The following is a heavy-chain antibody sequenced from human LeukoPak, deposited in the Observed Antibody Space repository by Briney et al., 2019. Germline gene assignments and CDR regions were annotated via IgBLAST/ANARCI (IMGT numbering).Heavy chain of an antibody. CDR1: GGSISSSSYY. J-gene: IGHJ3*02. D-gene: IGHD3-3*01. V-gene: IGHV4-39*01. CDR3: ARHVYDFWSGYSTSGAFDT. Sequence: SETLSLTCTVSGGSISSSSYYWGWIRQPPGKGLEWIGSIYYSGSTYYNPSLKSRVTISVDTSKNQFSLKLSSVTAADTAVYYRARHVYDFWSGYSTSGAFDTWGQGTMVTVSS. CDR2: IYYSGST.